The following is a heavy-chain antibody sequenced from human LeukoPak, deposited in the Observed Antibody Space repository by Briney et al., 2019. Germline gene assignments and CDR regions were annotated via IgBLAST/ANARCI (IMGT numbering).Heavy chain of an antibody. J-gene: IGHJ4*02. Sequence: PGGSLRLSCAASGFTFSDYYMSWIRQAPGEGLEWVSSISSSGSNTYYADSVKGRFTISRDNAKNSLYLQMNSLRAEDTAVYYCAREGTGEEFDYWGQGTLVTVSS. V-gene: IGHV3-11*04. CDR1: GFTFSDYY. CDR3: AREGTGEEFDY. D-gene: IGHD7-27*01. CDR2: ISSSGSNT.